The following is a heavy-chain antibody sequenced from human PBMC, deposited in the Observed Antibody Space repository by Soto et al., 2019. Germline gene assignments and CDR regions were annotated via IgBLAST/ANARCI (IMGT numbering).Heavy chain of an antibody. J-gene: IGHJ6*02. CDR3: ARERSEVFGVVTHGPYYYYGMDV. CDR1: GGTFSSYA. CDR2: IIPIFGTA. D-gene: IGHD3-3*01. Sequence: GASVKVSCKASGGTFSSYAISWVRQAPGQGLEWMGGIIPIFGTANYAQKFQGRVTITADESTSTAYMELSSLRSEDTAVYFCARERSEVFGVVTHGPYYYYGMDVWGQGTTVTVSS. V-gene: IGHV1-69*13.